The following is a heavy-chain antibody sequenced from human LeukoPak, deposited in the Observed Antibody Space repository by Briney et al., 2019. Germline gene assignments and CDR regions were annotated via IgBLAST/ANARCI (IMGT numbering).Heavy chain of an antibody. J-gene: IGHJ4*02. D-gene: IGHD1-14*01. V-gene: IGHV3-21*01. Sequence: GGSLRLSCAASGFTFSSYSMDWVRQAQGKGLEWVSSISSGSSYIYYADSVKGRFTISRDNAKNSLYLQMNSLGAEDTAVYYCAGTGDKGPIDYWGQGTLVTVSS. CDR2: ISSGSSYI. CDR1: GFTFSSYS. CDR3: AGTGDKGPIDY.